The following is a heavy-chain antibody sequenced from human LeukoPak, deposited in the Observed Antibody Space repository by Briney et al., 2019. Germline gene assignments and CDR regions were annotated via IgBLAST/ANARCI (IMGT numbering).Heavy chain of an antibody. V-gene: IGHV3-49*04. Sequence: GGSLQLSCTASGFPFGDYAMSWVRPAPGKGLEWVGFIRSKAYGGTTEYAASVKGRFTISRDDSKSIAYLQMNSLKTEDTAVYYCTRDLSDNWNYFYDYWGQGTLVTVSS. CDR1: GFPFGDYA. D-gene: IGHD1-7*01. J-gene: IGHJ4*02. CDR3: TRDLSDNWNYFYDY. CDR2: IRSKAYGGTT.